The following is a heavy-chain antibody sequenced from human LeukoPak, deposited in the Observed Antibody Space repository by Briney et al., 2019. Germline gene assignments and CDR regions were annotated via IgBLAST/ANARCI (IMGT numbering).Heavy chain of an antibody. J-gene: IGHJ4*02. V-gene: IGHV3-21*01. CDR1: EFIFSNFG. CDR2: ISSSSTYI. Sequence: PGGSLRLSCAASEFIFSNFGMHWVRQGPGKGLEWVSSISSSSTYIYYADSVKGRFTISRDNAKASLFLQMNSLRAEDTAVYYCARSLRGYSYGLRDYFAYWGQGTLVTVSS. CDR3: ARSLRGYSYGLRDYFAY. D-gene: IGHD5-18*01.